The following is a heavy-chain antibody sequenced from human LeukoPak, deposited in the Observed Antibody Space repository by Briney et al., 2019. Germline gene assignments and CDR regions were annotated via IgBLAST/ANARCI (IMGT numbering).Heavy chain of an antibody. D-gene: IGHD3/OR15-3a*01. J-gene: IGHJ4*02. V-gene: IGHV4-39*07. CDR1: GGSISSSSYY. CDR2: IYYSGST. Sequence: SETLSLTCTVSGGSISSSSYYWGWIRQPPGKGLGWIGSIYYSGSTYYNPSLKSRVTISVDTSKNQFSLKLSSVTAADTAVYYCARDPTLGTGQGLYYFDYWGQGTLVPVPS. CDR3: ARDPTLGTGQGLYYFDY.